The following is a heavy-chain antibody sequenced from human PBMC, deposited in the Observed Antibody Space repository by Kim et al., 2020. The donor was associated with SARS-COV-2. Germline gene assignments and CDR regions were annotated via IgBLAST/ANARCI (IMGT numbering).Heavy chain of an antibody. CDR1: GFTFGSYA. J-gene: IGHJ4*02. D-gene: IGHD6-19*01. CDR3: ARDPSVKLTGYSSGWTDY. V-gene: IGHV3-30*04. CDR2: ISYDGSNK. Sequence: GGSLRLSCAASGFTFGSYAMHWVRQAPGKGLEWVAVISYDGSNKYYADSVKGRFTISRDNSKNTLYLQMNSLRAEDTAVYYCARDPSVKLTGYSSGWTDYWGQGNLVTVSS.